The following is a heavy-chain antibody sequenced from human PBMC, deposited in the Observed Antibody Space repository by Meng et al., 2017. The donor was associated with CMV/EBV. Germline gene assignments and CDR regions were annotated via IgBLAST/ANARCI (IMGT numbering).Heavy chain of an antibody. CDR1: GFTFSSYA. CDR3: ATGQYSSSSRGDGYFDY. D-gene: IGHD6-6*01. CDR2: ISSNGGST. J-gene: IGHJ4*02. V-gene: IGHV3-64*02. Sequence: ESLKISCAVSGFTFSSYAMHRVRQAPGKGLEYVSAISSNGGSTYYADSVKGRFTISRDNSKNTLYLQMGSLRAEDMAVYYCATGQYSSSSRGDGYFDYWGQGTLVTVSS.